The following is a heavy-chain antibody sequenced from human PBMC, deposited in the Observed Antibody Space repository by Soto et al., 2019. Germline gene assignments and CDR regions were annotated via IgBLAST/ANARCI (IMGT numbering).Heavy chain of an antibody. V-gene: IGHV1-8*01. D-gene: IGHD1-26*01. J-gene: IGHJ3*02. CDR2: MNPNSGNT. Sequence: SVKVSCKASGYASTSYDINWVRQATGQGLEWMGWMNPNSGNTGYAQKFQGRVTMTRNTSISTAYMELSRLRSDDTAVYYCARAIVGADAFDIRGQGTMVPGSS. CDR1: GYASTSYD. CDR3: ARAIVGADAFDI.